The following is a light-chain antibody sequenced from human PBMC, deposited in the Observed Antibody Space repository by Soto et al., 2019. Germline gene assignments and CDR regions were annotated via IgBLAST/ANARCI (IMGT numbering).Light chain of an antibody. CDR3: SSYTTSGTYVL. CDR1: SRDIGAFNY. J-gene: IGLJ3*02. V-gene: IGLV2-14*01. Sequence: HSALTQPASVSGSPGQSINISCTGTSRDIGAFNYVSWYQQHPDKAPKLLISAVNNRPSGVSHRFSGSKSGNTASLTISGLQPADEADYYCSSYTTSGTYVLFGGGTKLTVL. CDR2: AVN.